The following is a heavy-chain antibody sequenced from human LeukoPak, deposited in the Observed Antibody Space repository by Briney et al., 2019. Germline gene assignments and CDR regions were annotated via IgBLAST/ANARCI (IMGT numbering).Heavy chain of an antibody. CDR2: ISYDGSNK. D-gene: IGHD1-7*01. CDR3: AKWGTRDAFDI. CDR1: GFTLSSYN. V-gene: IGHV3-30*18. J-gene: IGHJ3*02. Sequence: GGSLRLSCAASGFTLSSYNMNWVRQAPGKGLEWVAVISYDGSNKYYADSVKGRFTISRDNSKNTLYLQMNSLRAEDTAVYYCAKWGTRDAFDIWGQGTMVTVSS.